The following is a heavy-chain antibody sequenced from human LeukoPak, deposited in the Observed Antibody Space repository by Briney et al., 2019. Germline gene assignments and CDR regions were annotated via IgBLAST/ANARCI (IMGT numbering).Heavy chain of an antibody. Sequence: SETLSLTCAVYGGSFSGYYWSWIRQPPGKGLEWIGEINHSGSTNYNPSLKSRVTISVDRSKNQFSLKLSSVTAADTAVYYCATKPYYYDSSDDLGAFDIWGQGTMVTVSS. V-gene: IGHV4-34*01. CDR2: INHSGST. CDR3: ATKPYYYDSSDDLGAFDI. J-gene: IGHJ3*02. D-gene: IGHD3-22*01. CDR1: GGSFSGYY.